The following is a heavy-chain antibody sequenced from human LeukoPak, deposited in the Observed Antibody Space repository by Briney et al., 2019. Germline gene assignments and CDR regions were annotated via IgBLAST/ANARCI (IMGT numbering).Heavy chain of an antibody. CDR3: AKGIKVGGYSPFDY. CDR2: IWYDGSNK. CDR1: GFTFSSYG. V-gene: IGHV3-33*06. Sequence: PGRSLRLSCAASGFTFSSYGMHWVRQAPGKGLEWVAVIWYDGSNKYYADSVKGRFTISRDNSKNTLYLQMNSLRAEDTAVYYCAKGIKVGGYSPFDYWGQGTLVTVSS. J-gene: IGHJ4*02. D-gene: IGHD5-18*01.